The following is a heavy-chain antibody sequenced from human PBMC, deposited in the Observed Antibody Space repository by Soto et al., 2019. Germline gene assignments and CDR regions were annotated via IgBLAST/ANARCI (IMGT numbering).Heavy chain of an antibody. J-gene: IGHJ6*03. CDR2: IYHSGST. V-gene: IGHV4-4*02. D-gene: IGHD6-13*01. CDR1: SGSISSSNW. CDR3: ARYGRSSSWKGDYYYYMDV. Sequence: SETLSLTCAVSSGSISSSNWWSWVRQPPGKGLEWIGEIYHSGSTNYNPSLKSRVTISVDKSKNQFSLKLSSVTAADTAVYYCARYGRSSSWKGDYYYYMDVWGKGTKVTV.